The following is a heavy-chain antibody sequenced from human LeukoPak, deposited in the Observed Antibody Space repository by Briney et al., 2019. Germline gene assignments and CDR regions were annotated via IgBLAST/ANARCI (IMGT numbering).Heavy chain of an antibody. Sequence: GRSLRLSCAASGFTFSSYGMHWVRQAPGKGLEWVAVISYDGSNKYYADSVKGRFTISRDNSKNTLYLQMNSLRAEDTAVYYCATLGYCSSTSCRGDYWGQGTLVTVSS. CDR2: ISYDGSNK. V-gene: IGHV3-30*03. J-gene: IGHJ4*02. D-gene: IGHD2-2*01. CDR3: ATLGYCSSTSCRGDY. CDR1: GFTFSSYG.